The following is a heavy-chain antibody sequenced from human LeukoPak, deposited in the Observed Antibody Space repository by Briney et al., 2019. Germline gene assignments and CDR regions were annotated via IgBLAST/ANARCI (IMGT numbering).Heavy chain of an antibody. Sequence: PGGSLRLSCAASGFTFSAYSMNWVRQAPGKGLEWVALIWYDGSKSHHADSVKGRFTISRDNSENTLYLQMNSLRAEDTAVYYCASMTTVTLDDAFDIWGQGTMVTVSS. V-gene: IGHV3-33*08. D-gene: IGHD4-17*01. J-gene: IGHJ3*02. CDR3: ASMTTVTLDDAFDI. CDR1: GFTFSAYS. CDR2: IWYDGSKS.